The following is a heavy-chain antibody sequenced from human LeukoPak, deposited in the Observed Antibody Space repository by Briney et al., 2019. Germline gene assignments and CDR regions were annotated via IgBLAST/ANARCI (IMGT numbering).Heavy chain of an antibody. V-gene: IGHV3-15*01. CDR3: TTAYSSSWYPYFDY. J-gene: IGHJ4*02. CDR1: GFTFSNAW. D-gene: IGHD6-13*01. CDR2: IKSKTDGGTT. Sequence: GGSLRLSCAASGFTFSNAWMSWVRQAPGKGLEWVGRIKSKTDGGTTDYAAPVKGRFTISRDDSKNTLYLQMNSLKTEDTAVYYCTTAYSSSWYPYFDYWGQGTLVTVSS.